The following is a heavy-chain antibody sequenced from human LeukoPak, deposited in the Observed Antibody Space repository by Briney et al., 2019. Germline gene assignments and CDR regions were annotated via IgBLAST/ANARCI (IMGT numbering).Heavy chain of an antibody. CDR3: ARKYYYDSSGSIGDAFDI. V-gene: IGHV3-33*01. CDR1: GFTFSSHG. Sequence: GGSLRLSCAASGFTFSSHGMHWVRQAPGKGLEWVAVIWYDGSNKHYADSVKGRFTISRDNSKNTLYLQMNSLRAEDTAVYYCARKYYYDSSGSIGDAFDIWGQGTMVTVSS. J-gene: IGHJ3*02. CDR2: IWYDGSNK. D-gene: IGHD3-22*01.